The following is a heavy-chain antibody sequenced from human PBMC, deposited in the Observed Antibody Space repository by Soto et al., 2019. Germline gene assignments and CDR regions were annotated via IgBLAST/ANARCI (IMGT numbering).Heavy chain of an antibody. Sequence: QVQLVESGGGVVQPGRSLRLSCAASGFTFSSYGMHWVRQAPGKGLEWVAVISYDGSDKYYADSVKGRFTISRDNSNNTRYRQMDSVRAEDTAGYYCAKGVVVATTYVQHWGKGTLVTVSS. CDR2: ISYDGSDK. CDR3: AKGVVVATTYVQH. D-gene: IGHD2-15*01. CDR1: GFTFSSYG. J-gene: IGHJ1*01. V-gene: IGHV3-30*18.